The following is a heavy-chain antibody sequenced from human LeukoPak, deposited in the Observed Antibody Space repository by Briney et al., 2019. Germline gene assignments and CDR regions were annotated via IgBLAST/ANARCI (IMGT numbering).Heavy chain of an antibody. D-gene: IGHD6-19*01. CDR1: GYSFTSYW. CDR2: IYPGDSDT. V-gene: IGHV5-51*01. Sequence: PGESLKISCKGSGYSFTSYWIGWVRQLPGKGLEWMGIIYPGDSDTRYSPSFQGQVTISADKSISTAYLQWSSLKASDTAMYYCARIAVADHPFYYYYMDVWGKGTTVPVSS. J-gene: IGHJ6*03. CDR3: ARIAVADHPFYYYYMDV.